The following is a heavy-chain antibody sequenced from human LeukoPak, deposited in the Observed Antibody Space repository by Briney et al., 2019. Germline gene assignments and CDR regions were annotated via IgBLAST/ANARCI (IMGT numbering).Heavy chain of an antibody. Sequence: PGGSLRLSCAASGFTFSSYAMRWVRQAPGKGLEWVSAISGSGGSTYYADSVKGRFTISRDNSKNTLYLQMNSLRAEDTAVYYCAKGDCTDGVCYHFDYWGQGTLVTVSS. CDR1: GFTFSSYA. CDR3: AKGDCTDGVCYHFDY. J-gene: IGHJ4*02. V-gene: IGHV3-23*01. CDR2: ISGSGGST. D-gene: IGHD2-8*01.